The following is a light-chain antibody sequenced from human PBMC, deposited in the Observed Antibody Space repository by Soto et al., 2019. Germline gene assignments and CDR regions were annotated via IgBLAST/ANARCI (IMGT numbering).Light chain of an antibody. CDR1: QGISDY. CDR3: QQFNAYPLT. CDR2: GAS. V-gene: IGKV1-9*01. Sequence: DIQLTQSPSFLSASVGDRVTISCRASQGISDYLAWYQQKPGKAPKLLIYGASTLQSGIPSRFSGSASGTEFTLTISSLQPEDFATYFCQQFNAYPLTFGGGTKLEIK. J-gene: IGKJ4*01.